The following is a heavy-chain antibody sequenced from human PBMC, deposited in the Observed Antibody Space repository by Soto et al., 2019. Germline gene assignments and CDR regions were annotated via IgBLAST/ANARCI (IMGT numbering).Heavy chain of an antibody. D-gene: IGHD3-3*01. CDR3: AGLFGVVRFDY. Sequence: PSETLSLTCTVSGGSISSSSYYWGWIRQPPGKGLEWIGSIYYSGSTYYNPSLKSRVTISVDTSKNQFSLKLSSVTAADTAVYYCAGLFGVVRFDYWGQGTLVTVSS. V-gene: IGHV4-39*01. CDR2: IYYSGST. CDR1: GGSISSSSYY. J-gene: IGHJ4*02.